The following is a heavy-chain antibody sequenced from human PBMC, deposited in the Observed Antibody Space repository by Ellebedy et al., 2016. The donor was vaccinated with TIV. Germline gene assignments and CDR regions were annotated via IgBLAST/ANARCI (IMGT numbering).Heavy chain of an antibody. CDR1: GGSFSGYY. CDR3: AIRGAPYYGMDV. D-gene: IGHD3-10*01. J-gene: IGHJ6*02. V-gene: IGHV4-34*01. Sequence: MPSETLSLTCAVSGGSFSGYYWSWIRQPPGKGLEWIGEINHSGGTKYNPPLESRLTMSVDTSRSQFSLNLSSVTAADTAVYYCAIRGAPYYGMDVWGQGTTVTVSS. CDR2: INHSGGT.